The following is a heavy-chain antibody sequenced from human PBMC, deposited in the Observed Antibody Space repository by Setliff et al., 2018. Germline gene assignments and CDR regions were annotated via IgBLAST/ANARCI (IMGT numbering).Heavy chain of an antibody. J-gene: IGHJ4*02. CDR2: ISTSGSTI. Sequence: PGGSLRLSCAASGFTFSSCGMHWVRQAPGKGLEWVSYISTSGSTIYYAVSVRGRFTISRDNAKNSLFLQMNSLRSEDTAVYYCTTDSMFYFDSSGYHVLDYWGQGTLVTVSS. CDR1: GFTFSSCG. V-gene: IGHV3-48*04. D-gene: IGHD3-22*01. CDR3: TTDSMFYFDSSGYHVLDY.